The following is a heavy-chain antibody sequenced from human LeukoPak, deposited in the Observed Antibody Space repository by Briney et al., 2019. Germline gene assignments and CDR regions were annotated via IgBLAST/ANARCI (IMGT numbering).Heavy chain of an antibody. J-gene: IGHJ5*02. Sequence: SQTLSLTCTVSGGSISSGDYYWSWIRQPPGKGLEWIGYIYYSGSTYYNPSLKSRVTISVDTSKNQFSLKLSSVTAADTAVYYCARDRGGYYGSGSYYIPWGQGTLVTVSS. CDR3: ARDRGGYYGSGSYYIP. V-gene: IGHV4-30-4*01. D-gene: IGHD3-10*01. CDR2: IYYSGST. CDR1: GGSISSGDYY.